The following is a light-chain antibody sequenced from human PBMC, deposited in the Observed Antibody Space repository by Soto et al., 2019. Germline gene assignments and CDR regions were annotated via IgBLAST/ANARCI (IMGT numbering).Light chain of an antibody. J-gene: IGKJ1*01. CDR3: QQYDTSPRT. CDR1: QTVNSIY. V-gene: IGKV3-20*01. CDR2: GAS. Sequence: DIVLTQSPGTLSLYRGERATLSCRASQTVNSIYFAWYQRQPGQAPRLLIYGASNRATGIPDRFSGSGSGTDFTLTISRLEAEDFGVYYCQQYDTSPRTFGQGTKVEIK.